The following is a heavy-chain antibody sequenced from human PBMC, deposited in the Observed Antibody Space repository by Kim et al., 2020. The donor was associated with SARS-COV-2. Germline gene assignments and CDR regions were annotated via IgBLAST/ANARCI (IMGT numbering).Heavy chain of an antibody. V-gene: IGHV1-24*01. CDR1: GYTLTELS. J-gene: IGHJ5*02. CDR2: FDPEDGET. Sequence: ASVKVSCKVSGYTLTELSMHWVRQAPGKGLEWMGGFDPEDGETIYAQKFQGRVTMTEDTSTDTAYMELSSLRSEETAVYYCALLREPYQPKENWFDPWGQGTLVTVSS. CDR3: ALLREPYQPKENWFDP. D-gene: IGHD1-26*01.